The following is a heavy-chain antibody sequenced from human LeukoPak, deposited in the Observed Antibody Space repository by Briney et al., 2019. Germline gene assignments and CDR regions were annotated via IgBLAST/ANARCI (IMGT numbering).Heavy chain of an antibody. J-gene: IGHJ4*02. Sequence: SETLSLTCAVYGESFSDYYWSWIRQPPGKGLEWIGEINHSGSTNYNPSLKSRVTISVDTSKNQFSLKLSSVTAADTAVYYCARDGVNYYDISGYDIWGRGTLVTVSS. CDR1: GESFSDYY. CDR2: INHSGST. CDR3: ARDGVNYYDISGYDI. V-gene: IGHV4-34*01. D-gene: IGHD3-22*01.